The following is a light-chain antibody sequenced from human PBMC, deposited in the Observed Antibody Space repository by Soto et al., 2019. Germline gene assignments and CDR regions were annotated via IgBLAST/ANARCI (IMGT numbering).Light chain of an antibody. Sequence: DIQMTQSPSTLSASVGDRVTIACQASRDIISYLNWYQQKPGKAPKVLIYDASKLERGVPPRFSGSGYGTDFSFTISSLQPEDIETYYCQQYDNLPLTFGGGTKVDIX. V-gene: IGKV1-33*01. CDR2: DAS. J-gene: IGKJ4*01. CDR1: RDIISY. CDR3: QQYDNLPLT.